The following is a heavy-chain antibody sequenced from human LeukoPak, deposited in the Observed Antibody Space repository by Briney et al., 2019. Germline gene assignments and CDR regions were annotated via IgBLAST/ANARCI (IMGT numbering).Heavy chain of an antibody. Sequence: QTGGSLRLSCAASGFTFSSCGMHWVRQAPGKGLEWVAVISYDGSNEYYADSVKGRFTISRDNSKNTLYLQMNSLRAEDTAVYYCAKDRNGYRAYFDYWGQGTLVTVSS. CDR2: ISYDGSNE. D-gene: IGHD3-16*02. CDR3: AKDRNGYRAYFDY. CDR1: GFTFSSCG. V-gene: IGHV3-30*18. J-gene: IGHJ4*02.